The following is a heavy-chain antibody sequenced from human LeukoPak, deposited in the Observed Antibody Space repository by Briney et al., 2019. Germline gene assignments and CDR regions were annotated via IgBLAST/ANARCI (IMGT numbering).Heavy chain of an antibody. J-gene: IGHJ3*01. Sequence: GGSLRLSCVASGFTFSNYVMNWVRQAPGKGLECVSSISGSGTSTYYADSVKGRSTSPRDNSKNTLYLQMNSLRAEDTAIYYCANEYSKGDVWGQGTTVTVSS. CDR2: ISGSGTST. D-gene: IGHD4-11*01. CDR3: ANEYSKGDV. V-gene: IGHV3-23*01. CDR1: GFTFSNYV.